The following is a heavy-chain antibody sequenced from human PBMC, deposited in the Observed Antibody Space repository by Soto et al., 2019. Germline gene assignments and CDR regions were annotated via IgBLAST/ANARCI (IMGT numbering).Heavy chain of an antibody. CDR3: AREGPDTAMVTIRNYYYYGMDV. CDR2: IYYSGST. D-gene: IGHD5-18*01. Sequence: PSETLSLTCTVSGGSISSGGYYWSWIRQRPGKGLEWIGYIYYSGSTYYNPSLKSRVTISVDTSKNQFSLKLSSVTAADTAVYYCAREGPDTAMVTIRNYYYYGMDVWGQGTTVTVSS. V-gene: IGHV4-31*03. CDR1: GGSISSGGYY. J-gene: IGHJ6*02.